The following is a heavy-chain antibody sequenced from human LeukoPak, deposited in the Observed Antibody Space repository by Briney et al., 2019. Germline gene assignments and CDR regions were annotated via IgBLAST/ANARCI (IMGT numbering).Heavy chain of an antibody. CDR3: ARGPYDSSGYYFDY. Sequence: TSETLSLTCAVYGGSFSGYYWSWIRQPPGKGLEWIGEINHSGSTNYNPSLKSRVTISVDTSKNQFSLKLSSVTAADTAVYYCARGPYDSSGYYFDYWGQGTLVTVSS. D-gene: IGHD3-22*01. CDR2: INHSGST. V-gene: IGHV4-34*01. CDR1: GGSFSGYY. J-gene: IGHJ4*02.